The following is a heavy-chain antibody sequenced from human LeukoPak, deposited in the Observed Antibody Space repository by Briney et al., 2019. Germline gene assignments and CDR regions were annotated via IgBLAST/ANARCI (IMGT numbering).Heavy chain of an antibody. Sequence: GSLRLSCAASGFTFSSYWMSWVRQPPGKGLEWIGEINHSGSTNYNPSLKSRVTISVDTSKNQFSLKVSSVTAADTAVYYCARRALYGSGRYHYYYYMDVWGKGTTVTVSS. CDR1: GFTFSSYW. D-gene: IGHD3-10*01. V-gene: IGHV4-34*01. CDR2: INHSGST. J-gene: IGHJ6*03. CDR3: ARRALYGSGRYHYYYYMDV.